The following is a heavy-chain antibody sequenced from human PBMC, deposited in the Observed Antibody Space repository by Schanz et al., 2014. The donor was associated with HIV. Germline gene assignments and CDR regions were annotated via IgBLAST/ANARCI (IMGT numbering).Heavy chain of an antibody. J-gene: IGHJ4*02. D-gene: IGHD4-17*01. Sequence: VQLVESGGGVVQPGRSLRLSCAASGFTFRTHGIHWVRQAPAKGLEWVSYISSTSSTISYRDSVKGRFTISRDNAKNSLYLQMTSLRVEDTAVYYCATTWRAMYGELDYWGQGTLVTVSS. CDR1: GFTFRTHG. V-gene: IGHV3-48*04. CDR3: ATTWRAMYGELDY. CDR2: ISSTSSTI.